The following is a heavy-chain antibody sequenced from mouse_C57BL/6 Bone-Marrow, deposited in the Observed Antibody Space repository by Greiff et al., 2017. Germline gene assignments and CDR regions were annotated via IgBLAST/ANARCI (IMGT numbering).Heavy chain of an antibody. D-gene: IGHD1-1*01. CDR2: IDPSDSYT. J-gene: IGHJ4*01. CDR1: GYTFTSYW. Sequence: VQLQQPGAELVKPGASVKLSCKASGYTFTSYWMQWVKQRPGQGLEWIGEIDPSDSYTNYNQKFKGKATLTVDTSSSTAYMQLSSLTSEDSAVYYCARSYYGSRRTLYAMDYWGQGTSVTVSS. V-gene: IGHV1-50*01. CDR3: ARSYYGSRRTLYAMDY.